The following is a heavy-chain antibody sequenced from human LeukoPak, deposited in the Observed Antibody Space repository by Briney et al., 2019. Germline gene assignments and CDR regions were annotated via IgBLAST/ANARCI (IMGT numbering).Heavy chain of an antibody. CDR2: IYYSGST. J-gene: IGHJ4*02. V-gene: IGHV4-30-4*08. CDR3: ARDDRLSVSNY. D-gene: IGHD3-16*01. CDR1: GGSISSGDYY. Sequence: NSSETLSLTCTVSGGSISSGDYYWSWIRQPPGKGLEWIGYIYYSGSTYYNPSLKSRVTISVDTSKNQFSLKLSSVTAADTAVYYCARDDRLSVSNYWGQGTLVTVSS.